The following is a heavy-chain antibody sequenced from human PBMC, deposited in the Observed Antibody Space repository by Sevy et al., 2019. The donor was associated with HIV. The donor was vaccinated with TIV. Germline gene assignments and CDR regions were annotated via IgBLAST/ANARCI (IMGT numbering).Heavy chain of an antibody. CDR2: FDPEDGET. V-gene: IGHV1-24*01. CDR3: AATKDYYESSGCPFDY. Sequence: ASVKVSCKASGYTFTSYYMHWVRQAPGQGLEWMGSFDPEDGETIYAQKLQGRVTMTEDTSTDTAYMELSSLRSEDTAMYFCAATKDYYESSGCPFDYWGQGSLVTVSS. J-gene: IGHJ4*02. CDR1: GYTFTSYY. D-gene: IGHD3-22*01.